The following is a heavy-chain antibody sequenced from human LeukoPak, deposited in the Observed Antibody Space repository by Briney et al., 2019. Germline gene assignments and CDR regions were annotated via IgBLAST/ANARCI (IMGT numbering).Heavy chain of an antibody. CDR2: ISGSGANI. D-gene: IGHD1-26*01. Sequence: GGPLRLSCAASGFTFSSYAMSWVRQAPGKGLEWVSAISGSGANIYYTDSVKGRFTISRDNSNNALYLQMNSLRAEDTAVYYCAKDVGKWESLHFFDYWGQGTLVTVSS. J-gene: IGHJ4*02. CDR1: GFTFSSYA. CDR3: AKDVGKWESLHFFDY. V-gene: IGHV3-23*01.